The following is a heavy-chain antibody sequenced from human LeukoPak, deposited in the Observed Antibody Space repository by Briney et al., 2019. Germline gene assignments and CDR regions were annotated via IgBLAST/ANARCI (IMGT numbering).Heavy chain of an antibody. V-gene: IGHV3-9*01. D-gene: IGHD3-16*01. CDR2: ISWNSGSI. CDR3: ANEDLGGRTA. CDR1: GFTFDDYA. Sequence: PGRSLRLSCAASGFTFDDYAMHWVRQAPGKGLEWVSGISWNSGSIGYADSVKGRFTISRDNAKNSLYLQMNSLRAEDTALYYCANEDLGGRTAWGQGTLVTVSS. J-gene: IGHJ5*02.